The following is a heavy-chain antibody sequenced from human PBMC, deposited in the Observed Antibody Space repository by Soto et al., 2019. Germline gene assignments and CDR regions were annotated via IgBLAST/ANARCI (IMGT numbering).Heavy chain of an antibody. CDR1: GFSLSTSGLG. J-gene: IGHJ4*02. V-gene: IGHV2-5*02. CDR2: IYWDDDD. Sequence: QITLKESGPTLVKPTQTLTLTCNFSGFSLSTSGLGVSWIRQPPGKALEWLALIYWDDDDRYSPSLNGRLSLRKDIPQSPVVLTWTHLDRADTAPYFCTHVIRGVIWNGGPGTVVSVSS. CDR3: THVIRGVIWN. D-gene: IGHD1-1*01.